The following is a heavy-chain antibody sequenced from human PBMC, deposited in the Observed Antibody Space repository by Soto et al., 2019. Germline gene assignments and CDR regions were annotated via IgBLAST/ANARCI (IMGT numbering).Heavy chain of an antibody. CDR1: GFTFSTYG. CDR3: AKDLNMYYYDSSGYYFPYGMDV. Sequence: GGSLRLSCAASGFTFSTYGMIWVRRAPGKGLEWVSAIGDSGDNTYYADSVKGRFTISRDNSKNTLYLQMNNLRAEDTALYYCAKDLNMYYYDSSGYYFPYGMDVWGQGTTVTVSS. J-gene: IGHJ6*02. V-gene: IGHV3-23*01. CDR2: IGDSGDNT. D-gene: IGHD3-22*01.